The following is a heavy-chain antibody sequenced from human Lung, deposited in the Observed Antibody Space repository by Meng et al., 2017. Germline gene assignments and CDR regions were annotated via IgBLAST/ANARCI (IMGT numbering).Heavy chain of an antibody. V-gene: IGHV6-1*01. CDR1: GDSVSSNSAA. J-gene: IGHJ4*02. D-gene: IGHD6-19*01. CDR2: TYYRSKWYN. CDR3: ARSQQWLDS. Sequence: QVHLQPSGPGLVKPSQPLSLTCSISGDSVSSNSAAWNWIRQSPSRGLEWMGRTYYRSKWYNGYAVSVRSRININPDTSKNQFSLQLNSVTPEDTAVYYCARSQQWLDSWGQGTLVTVSS.